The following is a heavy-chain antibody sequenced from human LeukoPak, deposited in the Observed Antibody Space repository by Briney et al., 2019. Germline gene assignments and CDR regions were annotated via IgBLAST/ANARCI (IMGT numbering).Heavy chain of an antibody. CDR3: ARDGRPYYYDSSGYYPDPFDY. V-gene: IGHV4-39*07. CDR2: IYYSGST. J-gene: IGHJ4*02. Sequence: SETLSLTCTVSGGSISSSSYYWGWIRQPPGKGLEWIGSIYYSGSTYYNPSLKSRVTISVDTSKNQFSLKLSSVTAADTAVYYCARDGRPYYYDSSGYYPDPFDYWGQGTLVTVSS. CDR1: GGSISSSSYY. D-gene: IGHD3-22*01.